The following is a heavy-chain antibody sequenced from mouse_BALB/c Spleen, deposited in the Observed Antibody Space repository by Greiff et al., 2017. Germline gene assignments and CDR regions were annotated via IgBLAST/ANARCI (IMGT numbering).Heavy chain of an antibody. CDR3: ARGHIYAMDY. D-gene: IGHD3-1*01. CDR1: GYSITSDYA. V-gene: IGHV3-2*02. CDR2: ISYSGST. Sequence: EVHLVESGPGLVKPSQSLSLTCTVTGYSITSDYAWNWIRQFPGNKLEWMGYISYSGSTSYNPSLKSRISITRDTSKNQFFLQLNSVTTEDTATYYCARGHIYAMDYWGQGTSVTVSS. J-gene: IGHJ4*01.